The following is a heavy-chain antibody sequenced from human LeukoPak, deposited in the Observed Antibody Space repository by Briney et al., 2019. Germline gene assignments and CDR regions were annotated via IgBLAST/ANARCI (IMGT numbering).Heavy chain of an antibody. J-gene: IGHJ3*02. D-gene: IGHD6-19*01. Sequence: SETLSLTCAVYGASFSGYYWNWIRQPPGKGLEWIGEINHSGSTNYNPSLKSRVTISVDTSKNQFSLKLSSVTAADTAVYYCARKGDYSTGALDIWGQGTMVTVSS. CDR2: INHSGST. CDR3: ARKGDYSTGALDI. V-gene: IGHV4-34*01. CDR1: GASFSGYY.